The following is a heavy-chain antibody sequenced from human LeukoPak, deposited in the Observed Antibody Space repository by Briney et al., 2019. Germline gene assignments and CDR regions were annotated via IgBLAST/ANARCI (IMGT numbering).Heavy chain of an antibody. Sequence: SETLSLTCTVSGGSISNGDYYWSWIRQPPGKGLEWIGYIYYSGSTYYNPSLKSRVTISVDTSKNQFSLKLSSVTAADTAVYYCARDSLLRFGDAFDIWGQGTMVTVSS. J-gene: IGHJ3*02. V-gene: IGHV4-30-4*08. D-gene: IGHD3-10*01. CDR1: GGSISNGDYY. CDR3: ARDSLLRFGDAFDI. CDR2: IYYSGST.